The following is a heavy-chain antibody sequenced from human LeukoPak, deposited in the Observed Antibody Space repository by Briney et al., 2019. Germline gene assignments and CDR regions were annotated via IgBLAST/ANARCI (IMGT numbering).Heavy chain of an antibody. J-gene: IGHJ4*02. V-gene: IGHV3-48*03. CDR2: ISSSGSTI. D-gene: IGHD3-10*01. CDR3: ARGTGSYYPYYFDY. Sequence: GGSLRLSCAASGFTFSSYEMNWVRQAPGKGLEWVSYISSSGSTIYYADSVKGRFTISRDNAKNSPYLQMNSLRAEDTAVYYCARGTGSYYPYYFDYWGQGTLVTVSS. CDR1: GFTFSSYE.